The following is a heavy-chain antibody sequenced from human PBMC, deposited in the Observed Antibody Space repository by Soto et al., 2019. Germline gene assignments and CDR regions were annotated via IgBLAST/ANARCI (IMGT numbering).Heavy chain of an antibody. J-gene: IGHJ6*02. D-gene: IGHD3-10*01. CDR3: AKFREYYQGSGSRTYYFYGMDV. CDR2: ISSSSTTL. V-gene: IGHV3-48*01. Sequence: GGSLRLSCAASGLTFSIYSMNWVRQAPGKGLEWVSYISSSSTTLYYADSVKGRFTISRDNAKNTLFLQMNSLRAGDTALYYCAKFREYYQGSGSRTYYFYGMDVWGQGTTVTVSS. CDR1: GLTFSIYS.